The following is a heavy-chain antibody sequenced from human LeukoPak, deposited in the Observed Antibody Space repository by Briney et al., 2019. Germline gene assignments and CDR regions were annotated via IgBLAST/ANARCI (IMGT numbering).Heavy chain of an antibody. J-gene: IGHJ4*02. V-gene: IGHV3-48*02. CDR2: INSISGEI. CDR3: ARDHGYAFDY. Sequence: GGSLRLSCVASGFTFSYYSMNWVRQGPGKGLEWVSYINSISGEIWYADSVKGRFTISRDDAKNSLYLQMNSLRDEDTAVYYCARDHGYAFDYWGQGTLVTVSS. D-gene: IGHD5-12*01. CDR1: GFTFSYYS.